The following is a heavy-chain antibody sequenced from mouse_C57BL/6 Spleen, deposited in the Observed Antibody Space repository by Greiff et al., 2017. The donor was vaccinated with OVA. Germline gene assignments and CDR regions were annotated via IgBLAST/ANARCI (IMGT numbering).Heavy chain of an antibody. D-gene: IGHD1-1*01. J-gene: IGHJ1*03. CDR2: IYPGDGDT. CDR1: GYAFSSYW. Sequence: QVQLQQSGAELVKPGASVKISCKASGYAFSSYWMNWVNQRPGKGLEWIGQIYPGDGDTNYNGKFKGKATLTADKSSSTAYMQLSSLTSEDSAVYFCARRDHYYGSSLWYFDVWGTGTTVTVSS. CDR3: ARRDHYYGSSLWYFDV. V-gene: IGHV1-80*01.